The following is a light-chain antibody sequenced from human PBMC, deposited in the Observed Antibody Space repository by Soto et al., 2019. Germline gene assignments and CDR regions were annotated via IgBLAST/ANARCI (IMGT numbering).Light chain of an antibody. CDR2: DAS. J-gene: IGKJ5*01. CDR1: QTIDNT. CDR3: QQRSNWPPIT. V-gene: IGKV3-11*01. Sequence: ETVMTQSPVTLSLSPVDRATLSCRASQTIDNTLAWYQRKPGQAPRLLIYDASTRATGVPARFSGSGSGTDFTLTISSLEPEDFAVYYCQQRSNWPPITFGQGTRLDIK.